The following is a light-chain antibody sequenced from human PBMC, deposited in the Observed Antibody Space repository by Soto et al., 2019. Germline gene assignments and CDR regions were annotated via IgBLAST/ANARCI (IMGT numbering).Light chain of an antibody. Sequence: IQMTRSPSTLSASVGDRVTITCRASQYIHNYLAWYQQKPGEAPKLLIYEAANLESGVPSRFSGSGTGTEFTLTISSLQPDDFATYYCQQSNNYPWTFGQGTRVEI. J-gene: IGKJ1*01. CDR1: QYIHNY. V-gene: IGKV1-5*03. CDR2: EAA. CDR3: QQSNNYPWT.